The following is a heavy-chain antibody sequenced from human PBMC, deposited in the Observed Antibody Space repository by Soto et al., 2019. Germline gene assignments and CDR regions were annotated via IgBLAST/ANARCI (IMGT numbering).Heavy chain of an antibody. V-gene: IGHV4-31*03. Sequence: QVQLQESGPGLVKPSQTLSLTCTVSGGSINSGGFYWSWIRQQPEKGLEWIGYIFYSGRAYYSPSLKSRVSISVDTSKDEFSLRLTSVTAADTAVYYCARVPEHDRFDYWGQGILVTVSS. CDR1: GGSINSGGFY. D-gene: IGHD2-21*01. CDR2: IFYSGRA. CDR3: ARVPEHDRFDY. J-gene: IGHJ4*02.